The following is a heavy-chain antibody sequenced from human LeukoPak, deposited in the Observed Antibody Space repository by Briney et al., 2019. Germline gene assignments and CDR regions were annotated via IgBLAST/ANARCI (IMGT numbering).Heavy chain of an antibody. V-gene: IGHV4-34*01. CDR1: GGSFSGYY. Sequence: SETLSLTCAVYGGSFSGYYWSWIRKPPGKGLEWIGEINHSGSTNYNPSLKSRVTISVDTSKNQFSLKLSSVTAADTAVYYCARGHGTGYEFWSGYYPTYYYYGMDVWAKGPRSPSP. CDR3: ARGHGTGYEFWSGYYPTYYYYGMDV. J-gene: IGHJ6*02. D-gene: IGHD3-3*01. CDR2: INHSGST.